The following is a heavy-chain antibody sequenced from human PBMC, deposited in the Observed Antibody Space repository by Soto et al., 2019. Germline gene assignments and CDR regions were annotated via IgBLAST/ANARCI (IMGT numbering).Heavy chain of an antibody. CDR1: GGSISSSNW. D-gene: IGHD2-8*01. V-gene: IGHV4-4*02. Sequence: SETLSLTCAVSGGSISSSNWWSCVRQPPGKGLEWIGEIYHSGSTNYNPSLKSRVTISVDKSKNQFSLKLSSVTAADTAVYYCAREPMVLGYGMDVWGQGTTVTVSS. J-gene: IGHJ6*02. CDR3: AREPMVLGYGMDV. CDR2: IYHSGST.